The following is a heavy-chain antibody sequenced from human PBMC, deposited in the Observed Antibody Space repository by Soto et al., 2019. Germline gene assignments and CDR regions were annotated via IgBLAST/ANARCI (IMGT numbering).Heavy chain of an antibody. V-gene: IGHV3-7*01. J-gene: IGHJ4*02. CDR3: ARSRHFDY. CDR2: MNQDGSDK. CDR1: GFTFSIYW. D-gene: IGHD6-13*01. Sequence: PGGSLRLSCXASGFTFSIYWMSWVRQAPGKGLEWVANMNQDGSDKYYVDSVKGRFTISRDNAKNSLYLQMNSLRAEDTAVYYCARSRHFDYWGQGTLVTVSS.